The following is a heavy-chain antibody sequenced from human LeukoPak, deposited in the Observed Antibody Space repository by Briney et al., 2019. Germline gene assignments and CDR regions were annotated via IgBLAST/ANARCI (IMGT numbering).Heavy chain of an antibody. CDR2: IYTSGST. CDR1: GGSISSGSYY. Sequence: SETLSLTCTVSGGSISSGSYYWRWIRQPAGTGLEWIGRIYTSGSTNYNPSLKSRVTISVDTSKNQFSLKLTSVTAADTAVYYCARTFYYDSSGYYSDAFDIWGQGTMVTVSS. CDR3: ARTFYYDSSGYYSDAFDI. V-gene: IGHV4-61*02. D-gene: IGHD3-22*01. J-gene: IGHJ3*02.